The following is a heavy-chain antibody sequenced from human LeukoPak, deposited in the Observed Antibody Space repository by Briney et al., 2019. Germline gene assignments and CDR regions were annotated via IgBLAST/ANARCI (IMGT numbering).Heavy chain of an antibody. D-gene: IGHD3-9*01. CDR2: INTHTGRP. CDR1: GYTFTTYA. J-gene: IGHJ4*02. CDR3: ARLYSDLLTGPGY. V-gene: IGHV7-4-1*02. Sequence: ASVKVSCKASGYTFTTYALTWVRPAPGQGLEWMGWINTHTGRPSYAQDFTGRFVFSLDSSVGTAYLQISRLQTGDTAVYYCARLYSDLLTGPGYWGQGTLLTVSS.